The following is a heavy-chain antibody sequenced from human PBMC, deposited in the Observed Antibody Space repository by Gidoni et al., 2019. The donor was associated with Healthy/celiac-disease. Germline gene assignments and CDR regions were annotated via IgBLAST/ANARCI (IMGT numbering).Heavy chain of an antibody. V-gene: IGHV4-31*03. CDR3: ARGGLDIVATSFDY. CDR2: IYYSGRT. CDR1: GGSIRSGGSY. J-gene: IGHJ4*02. Sequence: QVQLQESGPGLVKTSQTLSLTCTVSGGSIRSGGSYWSWIRQHPGKGLEWIGSIYYSGRTYYNPSLKSRVTISVDTSKTQFSLKLSSVTAAYTAVYYCARGGLDIVATSFDYWGQGTLVTVSS. D-gene: IGHD5-12*01.